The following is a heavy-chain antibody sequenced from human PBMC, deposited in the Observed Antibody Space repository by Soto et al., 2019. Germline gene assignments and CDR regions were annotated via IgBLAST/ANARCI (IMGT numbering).Heavy chain of an antibody. D-gene: IGHD2-21*02. CDR1: GGTFSSYA. V-gene: IGHV1-69*13. Sequence: SVKVSCKASGGTFSSYAISWARQAPGQGLEWMGGIIPIFGTANYAQKFQGRVTITADESTSTAYMELSSLRSEDTAVYYCARVNRSMSLGYCGGDCYNYYYYGMDVWGQGTTVTVSS. J-gene: IGHJ6*02. CDR3: ARVNRSMSLGYCGGDCYNYYYYGMDV. CDR2: IIPIFGTA.